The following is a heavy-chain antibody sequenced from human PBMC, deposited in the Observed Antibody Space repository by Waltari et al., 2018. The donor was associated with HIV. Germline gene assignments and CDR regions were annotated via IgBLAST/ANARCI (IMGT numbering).Heavy chain of an antibody. Sequence: EVQLVESGGGLIQPGGSLRLSCAASGFIVSSNYMSWVRQAPGKGLEWVSVIYSGGSTYYGDSVKGRFTISRDNSKNMVYLQMNSLRAEDTAVYYCARDTGNSGTYRDTFDIWGHGTMVTVSS. V-gene: IGHV3-53*01. CDR3: ARDTGNSGTYRDTFDI. D-gene: IGHD1-26*01. J-gene: IGHJ3*02. CDR1: GFIVSSNY. CDR2: IYSGGST.